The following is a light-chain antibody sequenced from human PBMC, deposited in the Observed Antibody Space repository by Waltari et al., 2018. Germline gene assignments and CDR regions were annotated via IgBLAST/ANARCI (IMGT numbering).Light chain of an antibody. J-gene: IGLJ1*01. CDR1: SSDVGGYNY. V-gene: IGLV2-14*01. CDR2: DVS. Sequence: QSAVTQPASVSGSTGQSITVSCPGTSSDVGGYNYVSWYQQHPGKAPKLMIYDVSKRHSGVSNRFSGSKSGNTASLTISGLQAEDEADYYCSSYTSSSVYVFGTGTKVTVL. CDR3: SSYTSSSVYV.